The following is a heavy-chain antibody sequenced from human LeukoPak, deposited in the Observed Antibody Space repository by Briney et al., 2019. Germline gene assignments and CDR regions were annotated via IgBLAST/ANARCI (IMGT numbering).Heavy chain of an antibody. V-gene: IGHV4-59*12. CDR1: GGSISSYY. Sequence: SETLSRTCTVSGGSISSYYWSWIRQPPGKGLEWIGYIYYSGSTNYNPSLKSRVTMSVDTSKNQFSLKLSSVTAADTAVYYCAREGDYYGSGSSNWFDPWGQGTLVTVSS. J-gene: IGHJ5*02. CDR3: AREGDYYGSGSSNWFDP. CDR2: IYYSGST. D-gene: IGHD3-10*01.